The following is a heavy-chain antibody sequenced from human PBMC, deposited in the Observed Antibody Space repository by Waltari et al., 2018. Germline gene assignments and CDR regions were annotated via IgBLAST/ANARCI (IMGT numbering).Heavy chain of an antibody. Sequence: QLHESGPGLVEPSGTLSFTCDVSGYSMSSMDCWSWVRQPPGQGLEWIGQVHRSGRPNYNPSVASRVSMSLEPSKNQCTLKVISATVGDTAVYYCARDRGRGLSLDSWGPGTLVSVSP. CDR2: VHRSGRP. CDR1: GYSMSSMDC. CDR3: ARDRGRGLSLDS. D-gene: IGHD2-15*01. J-gene: IGHJ4*02. V-gene: IGHV4-4*02.